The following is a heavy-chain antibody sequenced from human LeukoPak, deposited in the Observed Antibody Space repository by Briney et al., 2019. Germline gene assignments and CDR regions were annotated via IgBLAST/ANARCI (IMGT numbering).Heavy chain of an antibody. CDR3: ARGPRTSPRFVDY. J-gene: IGHJ4*02. CDR2: IYYSGST. CDR1: GSSISSSTYY. V-gene: IGHV4-39*07. Sequence: PSETLSLTCTVSGSSISSSTYYWGWIRQPPGKGLEWIGTIYYSGSTYYNPSLQSRVTISVDTSKNQFSLKLSSVTAADTAVYYCARGPRTSPRFVDYWGQGTLVTVSS. D-gene: IGHD2-15*01.